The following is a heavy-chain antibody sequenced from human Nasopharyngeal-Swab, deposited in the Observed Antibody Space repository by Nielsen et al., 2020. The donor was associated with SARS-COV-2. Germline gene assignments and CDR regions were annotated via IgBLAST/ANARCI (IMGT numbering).Heavy chain of an antibody. V-gene: IGHV3-73*01. D-gene: IGHD2-15*01. J-gene: IGHJ4*02. CDR2: IGSKGNSYAT. CDR3: TRCGGSCYTGKDY. Sequence: GGSLRLSCAASGFIFSDSAIHWVRQASGKGLEWVGRIGSKGNSYATAYAASVKGRFTISRDDSKNTAYLQMNSLITEDTAVYYCTRCGGSCYTGKDYWGQGTLVTVSS. CDR1: GFIFSDSA.